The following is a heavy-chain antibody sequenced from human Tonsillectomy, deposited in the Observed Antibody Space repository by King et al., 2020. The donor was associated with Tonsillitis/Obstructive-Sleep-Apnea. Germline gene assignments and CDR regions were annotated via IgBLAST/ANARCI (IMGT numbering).Heavy chain of an antibody. J-gene: IGHJ4*02. CDR3: ARGFGGYIYYFDY. CDR1: GFTFSDYY. Sequence: VQLVESGGGLVKPGGPLRLSCAASGFTFSDYYMSWIRQAPGKGLEWVSYISSSSSYTNYADSVKGRFTISRDNAKNSLYLQMNSLRAEDTAVYYCARGFGGYIYYFDYWGQGTLVTVSS. CDR2: ISSSSSYT. D-gene: IGHD5-12*01. V-gene: IGHV3-11*05.